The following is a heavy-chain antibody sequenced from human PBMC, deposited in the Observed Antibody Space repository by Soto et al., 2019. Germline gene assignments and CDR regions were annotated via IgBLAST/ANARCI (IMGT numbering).Heavy chain of an antibody. CDR1: GGSISSYY. V-gene: IGHV4-59*01. CDR2: IYYSGST. CDR3: ARASNYYGSGSYYNNWFDP. D-gene: IGHD3-10*01. Sequence: PSETLSLTCTVSGGSISSYYWSWIRQPPGKGLEWIGYIYYSGSTNYNPSLKSRVTISVDTSKNQFSLKLSSVTAADTAVYYCARASNYYGSGSYYNNWFDPWGQGTLVTVSS. J-gene: IGHJ5*02.